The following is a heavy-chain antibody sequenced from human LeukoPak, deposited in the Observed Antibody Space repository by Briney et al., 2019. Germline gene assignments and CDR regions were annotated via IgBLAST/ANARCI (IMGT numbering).Heavy chain of an antibody. D-gene: IGHD2-15*01. J-gene: IGHJ4*02. CDR3: ARELIGGRSVTFFDH. CDR1: GYTLTGYN. CDR2: SSPNSGDT. V-gene: IGHV1-2*02. Sequence: ASVKVSCKASGYTLTGYNIHWVRQAPGQGLEWMGWSSPNSGDTRYAKNFQGRVTMTRDTSISTAYMELGSLTSDDTAVYYCARELIGGRSVTFFDHWGQGTLVTVSS.